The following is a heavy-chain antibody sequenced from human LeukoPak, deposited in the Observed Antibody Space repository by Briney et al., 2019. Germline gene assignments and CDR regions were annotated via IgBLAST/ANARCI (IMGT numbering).Heavy chain of an antibody. J-gene: IGHJ4*02. CDR3: TTVGKIQLWLLGAAC. Sequence: GGSLRLSCAASGFTFGNAWMSWVRQAPGKGLEWVGRIKSKTDGGTTDYAAPVKGRFTISRDDSKNTLYLQMNSLKTEDTAVYYCTTVGKIQLWLLGAACWGQGTLVTVSS. CDR1: GFTFGNAW. D-gene: IGHD5-18*01. CDR2: IKSKTDGGTT. V-gene: IGHV3-15*01.